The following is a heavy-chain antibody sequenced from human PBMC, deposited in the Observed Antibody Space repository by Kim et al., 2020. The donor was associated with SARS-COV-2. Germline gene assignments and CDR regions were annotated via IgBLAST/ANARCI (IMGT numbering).Heavy chain of an antibody. V-gene: IGHV4-34*01. CDR3: ARGGILTGYSDY. CDR1: GGSFSGYY. D-gene: IGHD3-9*01. CDR2: INHSGST. Sequence: SETLSLTCAVYGGSFSGYYWSWIRQPPGKGLEWIGEINHSGSTNYNPSLKSRVTISVDTSKNQFSLKLSSVTAADTAVYYCARGGILTGYSDYLGQGTLV. J-gene: IGHJ4*02.